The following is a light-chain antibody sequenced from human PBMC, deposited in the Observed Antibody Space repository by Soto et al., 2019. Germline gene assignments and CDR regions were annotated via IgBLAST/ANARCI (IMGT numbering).Light chain of an antibody. CDR1: QNVANY. CDR3: QQYYNWPS. Sequence: EIVLIQSPSTLSLSPGERATVSCRASQNVANYLDWYQQKPGQAPRLLIYGASSRATGIPVRFSGSGSGTEFTLTITSLQSDDFAVYYCQQYYNWPSFGQGTRLEIK. CDR2: GAS. V-gene: IGKV3D-15*01. J-gene: IGKJ5*01.